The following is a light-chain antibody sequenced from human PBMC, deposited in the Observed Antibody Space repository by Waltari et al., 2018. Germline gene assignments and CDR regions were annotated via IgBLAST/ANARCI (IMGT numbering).Light chain of an antibody. J-gene: IGKJ5*01. CDR2: DAS. CDR1: QSVSSY. V-gene: IGKV3-11*01. CDR3: QQRSNWPPIT. Sequence: ETVFTQSPATLSLSPGERATLSCRASQSVSSYLAWYQQKPGQAPRLLIYDASNRATGIPARFSGSGSGTDVTLTISSLEPEDFAVYYCQQRSNWPPITFGQGTRLEIK.